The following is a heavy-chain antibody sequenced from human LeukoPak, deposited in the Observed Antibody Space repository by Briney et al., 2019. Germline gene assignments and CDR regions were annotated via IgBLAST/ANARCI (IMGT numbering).Heavy chain of an antibody. CDR1: GFTFSNAW. D-gene: IGHD6-13*01. J-gene: IGHJ6*02. Sequence: GGSLRLSCAASGFTFSNAWMSWVRQAPGKGLEWVGRIKSKTDGGTTDYAAPVKGRFTISRDDSKNTLYLQMNSLKTEDTAAYYCTTDQDIYSSSWYFVYYYGMDVWGQGTTVTVSS. V-gene: IGHV3-15*01. CDR2: IKSKTDGGTT. CDR3: TTDQDIYSSSWYFVYYYGMDV.